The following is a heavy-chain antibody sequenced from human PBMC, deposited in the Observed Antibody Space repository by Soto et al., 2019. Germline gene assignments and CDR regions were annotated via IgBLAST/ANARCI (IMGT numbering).Heavy chain of an antibody. D-gene: IGHD1-26*01. Sequence: ASVKVSCKASGYTFTSYDINWVRQATGQGLEWMEWMNPNSGNTGYAQKFQGRVTMTRNTSISTAYMELSSLRSEETAVYYCGRDKVGAIDYWGKGTLVTVSS. CDR1: GYTFTSYD. V-gene: IGHV1-8*01. CDR3: GRDKVGAIDY. CDR2: MNPNSGNT. J-gene: IGHJ4*02.